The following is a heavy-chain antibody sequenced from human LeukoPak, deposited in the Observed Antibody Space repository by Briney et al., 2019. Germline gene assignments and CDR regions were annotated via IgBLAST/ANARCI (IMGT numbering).Heavy chain of an antibody. D-gene: IGHD3-3*01. J-gene: IGHJ3*02. CDR3: ARERSGLRDAFDI. CDR1: GFTFSSYW. Sequence: PGGSLRLSCAASGFTFSSYWMHWVRQAPGKGLVWVSRINSDGSSTSYADSVKGRFTISRDNAKNTLYLQMNSLRAEDTAVYYCARERSGLRDAFDIWGQGTMVTVSS. V-gene: IGHV3-74*01. CDR2: INSDGSST.